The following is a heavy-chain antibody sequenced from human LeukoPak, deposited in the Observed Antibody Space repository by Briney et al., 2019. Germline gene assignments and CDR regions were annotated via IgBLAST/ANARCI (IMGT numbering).Heavy chain of an antibody. CDR3: ARVGSIAARPVEWGKYYFDY. Sequence: GGSLRLSCAASGFTFSSYGMSWVRQAPGKGLEWVSAISGSGGSTYYADSVKGRFTISRDNAKNSLYLQMNSLRAEDTAVYYCARVGSIAARPVEWGKYYFDYWGQGTLVTVSS. CDR2: ISGSGGST. V-gene: IGHV3-23*01. J-gene: IGHJ4*02. D-gene: IGHD6-6*01. CDR1: GFTFSSYG.